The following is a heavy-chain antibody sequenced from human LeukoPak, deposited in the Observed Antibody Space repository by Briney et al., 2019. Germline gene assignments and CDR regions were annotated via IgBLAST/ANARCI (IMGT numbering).Heavy chain of an antibody. J-gene: IGHJ4*02. CDR3: AKDPGDILTGYRTDY. CDR1: GFTFSSYA. CDR2: ISGSGGST. Sequence: GGSLRLSCAASGFTFSSYAMSWVRQAPGKGREWVSAISGSGGSTYYADSVKGRFTISRDNSKNTLYLQMNSLRAEDTAVYYCAKDPGDILTGYRTDYWSQGTLVTVSS. D-gene: IGHD3-9*01. V-gene: IGHV3-23*01.